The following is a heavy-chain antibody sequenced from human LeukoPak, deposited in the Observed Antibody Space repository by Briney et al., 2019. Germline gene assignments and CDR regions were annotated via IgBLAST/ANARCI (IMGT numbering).Heavy chain of an antibody. D-gene: IGHD4-17*01. CDR1: GFTFSSYG. J-gene: IGHJ4*02. Sequence: GGSLRLSCAASGFTFSSYGMHWVRQAPGKGLEWVAVISYDGSKKYYADSVKGRFTISRDNSKNTLYLQMNSLRAEDTAVYYCAKDLYGDYQSDYWGQGTLVIVSS. V-gene: IGHV3-30*18. CDR2: ISYDGSKK. CDR3: AKDLYGDYQSDY.